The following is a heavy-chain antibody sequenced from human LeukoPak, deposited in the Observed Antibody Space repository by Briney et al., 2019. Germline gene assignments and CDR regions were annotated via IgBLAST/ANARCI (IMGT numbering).Heavy chain of an antibody. D-gene: IGHD3-10*01. CDR2: IHDSGST. V-gene: IGHV4-39*01. Sequence: PSETLSLTCAVSGGSISTRYYYWGWIRQPPGKGLEWIGTIHDSGSTYYSPSLKSQVTISLDTANNQFSLKLSSVTAGDTAVYYCASLYFYGSGSFPNYWGQGILVTVST. CDR1: GGSISTRYYY. CDR3: ASLYFYGSGSFPNY. J-gene: IGHJ4*02.